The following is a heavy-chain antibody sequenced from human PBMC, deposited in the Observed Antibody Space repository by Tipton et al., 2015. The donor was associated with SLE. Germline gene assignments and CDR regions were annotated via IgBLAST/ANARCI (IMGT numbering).Heavy chain of an antibody. CDR3: ARVLGSFYGMDV. Sequence: SLRLSCAASGFTFSSYEMNWVRQAPGKGLEWVSYISSSGSTIYYADSVKGRFTISRDNSKNTLYLQMNSLRAEDTAVYYCARVLGSFYGMDVWGQGTTVTVSS. CDR2: ISSSGSTI. J-gene: IGHJ6*02. V-gene: IGHV3-48*03. CDR1: GFTFSSYE.